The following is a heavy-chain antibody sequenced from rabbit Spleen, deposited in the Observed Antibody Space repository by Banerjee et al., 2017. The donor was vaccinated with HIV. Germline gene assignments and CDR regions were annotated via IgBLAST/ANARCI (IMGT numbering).Heavy chain of an antibody. D-gene: IGHD1-1*01. V-gene: IGHV1S45*01. J-gene: IGHJ4*01. CDR3: ARSGYVGGDYTWDL. CDR1: GFSFSNKAV. CDR2: INVVTGRA. Sequence: QEQVLESGGGLVKPEGSLKLSCTASGFSFSNKAVMCWVRQAPGKGLEWIACINVVTGRAVYASWTKGRFTFSKTSSTTVTLQMTSLTVADTATYFCARSGYVGGDYTWDLWGPGTLVTVS.